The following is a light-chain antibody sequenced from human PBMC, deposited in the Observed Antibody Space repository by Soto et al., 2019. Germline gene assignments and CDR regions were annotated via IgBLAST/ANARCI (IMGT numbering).Light chain of an antibody. CDR1: SSDVENYKL. CDR3: CSSVGSYV. V-gene: IGLV2-23*02. Sequence: QSALNQPASVSGSPGQSVTISCTATSSDVENYKLVSWYQQHPGKAPKLIIYEVTKRPSGVSNRFSGSKSANTASLTISGLQTEDEADYYCCSSVGSYVFGTGTKFTVL. J-gene: IGLJ1*01. CDR2: EVT.